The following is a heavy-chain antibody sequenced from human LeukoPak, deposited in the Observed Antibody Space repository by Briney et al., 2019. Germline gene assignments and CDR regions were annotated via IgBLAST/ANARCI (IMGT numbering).Heavy chain of an antibody. CDR2: ISYDGSNK. D-gene: IGHD4-17*01. J-gene: IGHJ4*02. CDR1: GFTFSSYG. CDR3: ATTDYGDTLAYYFDY. V-gene: IGHV3-30*03. Sequence: GGSLRLSCAASGFTFSSYGMHWVRQAPGKGLEWVAVISYDGSNKYYADSVKGRFTISRDNSKNTLYLQMNSLRAEDTAVYYCATTDYGDTLAYYFDYWGQGTLVTVSS.